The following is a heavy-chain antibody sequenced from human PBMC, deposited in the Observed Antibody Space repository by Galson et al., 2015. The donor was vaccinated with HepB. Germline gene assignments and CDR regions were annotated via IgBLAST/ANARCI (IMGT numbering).Heavy chain of an antibody. V-gene: IGHV3-23*01. CDR3: AKDRTYYGSGSLDY. D-gene: IGHD3-10*01. Sequence: SLRLSCAASGFTFSAHGMTWVRQAPGKGLEWVSTVSGSGVGTYYADSVRGRFTISRDNPKNTLYLQMNSLRAEDTAVYYCAKDRTYYGSGSLDYWGQGTLVTVSS. CDR2: VSGSGVGT. CDR1: GFTFSAHG. J-gene: IGHJ4*02.